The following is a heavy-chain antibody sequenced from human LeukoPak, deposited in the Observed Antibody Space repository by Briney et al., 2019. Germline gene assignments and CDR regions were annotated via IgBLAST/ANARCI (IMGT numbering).Heavy chain of an antibody. V-gene: IGHV4-30-2*01. CDR1: GGSISSGGYS. CDR2: INHSGST. Sequence: SQTLSLTCAVSGGSISSGGYSWSWIRQPPGKGLEWIGEINHSGSTNYNPSLKSRVTISVDTSKNQFSLKLSSVTAADTAVYYCARSSITIFGVVFDYWGQGTLVTVSS. J-gene: IGHJ4*02. CDR3: ARSSITIFGVVFDY. D-gene: IGHD3-3*01.